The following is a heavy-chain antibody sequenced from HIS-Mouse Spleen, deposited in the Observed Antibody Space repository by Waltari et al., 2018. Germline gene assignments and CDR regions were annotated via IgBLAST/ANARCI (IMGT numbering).Heavy chain of an antibody. CDR3: ARDRGSSSWDFDY. J-gene: IGHJ4*02. V-gene: IGHV1-2*02. CDR2: INPNSGGK. CDR1: GYTFTGYY. D-gene: IGHD6-13*01. Sequence: QVQLVQSGAEVKKPGASVKVSCKASGYTFTGYYMHWVRQAPGQGLEWMGWINPNSGGKNYAQKFQGRVTMTRDTSISTAYMELSRLRSDDTAVYYCARDRGSSSWDFDYWGQGTLVTVSS.